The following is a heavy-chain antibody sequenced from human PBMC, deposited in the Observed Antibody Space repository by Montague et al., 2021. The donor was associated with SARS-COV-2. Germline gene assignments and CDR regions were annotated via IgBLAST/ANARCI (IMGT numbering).Heavy chain of an antibody. CDR2: VSYSSTYI. CDR3: VRDQSPMGFDY. Sequence: SLRLSCAASGFTLSNYNMNWIRQAPGKGLEWVSSVSYSSTYIYYADSVKGRFSISRDNAQNSLPLQMNNLRADDTAVYYCVRDQSPMGFDYWGQGTLVTVSS. V-gene: IGHV3-21*03. CDR1: GFTLSNYN. J-gene: IGHJ4*02. D-gene: IGHD5-24*01.